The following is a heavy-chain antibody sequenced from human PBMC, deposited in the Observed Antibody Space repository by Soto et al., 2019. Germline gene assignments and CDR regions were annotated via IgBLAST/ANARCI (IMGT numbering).Heavy chain of an antibody. V-gene: IGHV1-3*01. CDR1: GYTFTSYA. J-gene: IGHJ4*02. Sequence: ASVKVSCKASGYTFTSYAMHWVRHAPGQRLEWMGWINAGNGNTKYSQKFQGRVTITRDTSASTAYMELSSLRSEDTAVYYCSWVYDYDSSGLDYWGQGALVTVSS. D-gene: IGHD3-22*01. CDR2: INAGNGNT. CDR3: SWVYDYDSSGLDY.